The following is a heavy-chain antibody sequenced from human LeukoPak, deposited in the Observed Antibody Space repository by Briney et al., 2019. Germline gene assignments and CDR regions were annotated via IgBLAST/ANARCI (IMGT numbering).Heavy chain of an antibody. CDR2: VFYTGSF. J-gene: IGHJ4*02. CDR3: ARGSSLYDY. V-gene: IGHV4-59*01. Sequence: SETLSLTCAVSGGSLSGSYWSWIRLFPGKGLEWIGFVFYTGSFNYNPSLKSRVRISVDTSRNQFSLKLSSVTAADTAVYYCARGSSLYDYWGQGTLVTVSS. CDR1: GGSLSGSY. D-gene: IGHD6-13*01.